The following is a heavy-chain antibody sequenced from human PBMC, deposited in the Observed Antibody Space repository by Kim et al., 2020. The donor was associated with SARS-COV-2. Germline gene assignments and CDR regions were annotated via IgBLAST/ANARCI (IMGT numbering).Heavy chain of an antibody. CDR3: ARHNVLDDSLYYYDYGMDV. J-gene: IGHJ6*02. CDR1: GGSISSYS. Sequence: SETLSLTCTASGGSISSYSLSWIRQPPGKGLEWIWYIYYSGSTNYNPSPKSRFTISVDTTKNQFSLKLSTVTAADTAVYYCARHNVLDDSLYYYDYGMDVWGQGTTVTVSS. V-gene: IGHV4-59*08. CDR2: IYYSGST. D-gene: IGHD1-1*01.